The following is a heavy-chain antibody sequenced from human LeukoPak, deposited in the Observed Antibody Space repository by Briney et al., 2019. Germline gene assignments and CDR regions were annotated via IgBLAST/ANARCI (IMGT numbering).Heavy chain of an antibody. CDR3: ARDKNYYDSSGRRKVTDY. Sequence: GGSLRLSCAASGFTFSSYSMNWVRQAPGKGLEWVSSISSSSSYIYYADSVKGRFTISRDNAKNSLYLQMNSLRAEDTAIYYCARDKNYYDSSGRRKVTDYWGQGTLVTVSS. D-gene: IGHD3-22*01. V-gene: IGHV3-21*01. CDR1: GFTFSSYS. CDR2: ISSSSSYI. J-gene: IGHJ4*02.